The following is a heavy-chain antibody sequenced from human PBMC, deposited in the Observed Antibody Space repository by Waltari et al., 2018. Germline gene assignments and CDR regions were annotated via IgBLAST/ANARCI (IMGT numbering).Heavy chain of an antibody. CDR2: MQYRGSS. CDR1: GGSISTNYN. J-gene: IGHJ1*01. V-gene: IGHV4-39*01. D-gene: IGHD4-17*01. CDR3: GRIAFGDEGGYFQY. Sequence: QLQLQESGPGLVKPSETLSLTCTVSGGSISTNYNWGWIRQPPGKGLEWMGNMQYRGSSFYGPSLESRVTIALDTWKNQFALRLSCVGAADTAVYFCGRIAFGDEGGYFQYWGQGTLVTVSS.